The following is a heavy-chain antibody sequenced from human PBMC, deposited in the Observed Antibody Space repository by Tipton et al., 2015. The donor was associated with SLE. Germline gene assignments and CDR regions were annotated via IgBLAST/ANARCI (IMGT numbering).Heavy chain of an antibody. CDR1: GISVSGKH. CDR2: INFVDAT. V-gene: IGHV3-53*01. Sequence: SLRLSCAASGISVSGKHISWARQAPGKGLQWISDINFVDATYYGDSVRGRFTISRDNSKNTVFLHPNSLRTEDTAIYYCGIAIRSSGGFAHWGQGTRVIVSS. CDR3: GIAIRSSGGFAH. J-gene: IGHJ4*02. D-gene: IGHD6-6*01.